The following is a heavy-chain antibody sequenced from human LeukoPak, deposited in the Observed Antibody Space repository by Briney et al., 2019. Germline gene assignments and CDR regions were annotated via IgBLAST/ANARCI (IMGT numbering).Heavy chain of an antibody. V-gene: IGHV3-53*01. J-gene: IGHJ4*02. CDR3: ARTLSGYYFDY. D-gene: IGHD5-12*01. Sequence: GGSLRLSCAASGFTFSSYSMSWVRQAPGKGLEWVSVIYSGGSTYYADSVKGRFTISRDNSKNTLYLQMNSLRAEDTAVYYCARTLSGYYFDYWGQGTLVTVSS. CDR1: GFTFSSYS. CDR2: IYSGGST.